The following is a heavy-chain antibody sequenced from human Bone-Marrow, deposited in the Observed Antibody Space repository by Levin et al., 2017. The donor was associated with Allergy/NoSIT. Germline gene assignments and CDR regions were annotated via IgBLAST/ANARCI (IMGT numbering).Heavy chain of an antibody. J-gene: IGHJ4*02. CDR2: IFGDDDK. V-gene: IGHV2-5*02. CDR3: AHTGTTSNFDY. D-gene: IGHD1-7*01. CDR1: KFSLSTSGVG. Sequence: NGSGPTLVKPTQTLTLTCTFSKFSLSTSGVGVGWIRQPPGKALEWLALIFGDDDKRYSPSLMNRLTITKGTSKNQVVLTMTNMDPVDTATYYCAHTGTTSNFDYWGQGTLVTVSS.